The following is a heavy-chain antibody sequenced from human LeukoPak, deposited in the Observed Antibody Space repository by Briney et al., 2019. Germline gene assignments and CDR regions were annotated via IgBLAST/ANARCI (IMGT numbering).Heavy chain of an antibody. CDR1: GFTFSSYA. D-gene: IGHD6-6*01. Sequence: GRSLRLSCAASGFTFSSYAMHWVRQAPGKGLEWVAVISYDGSNKYYADSVKGRFTISRDNSKNTLYLQMNSLRAEDTAIYYCARDGGSTFYSSSSSPGRYWGQGTLVTVSS. CDR3: ARDGGSTFYSSSSSPGRY. J-gene: IGHJ4*02. V-gene: IGHV3-30-3*01. CDR2: ISYDGSNK.